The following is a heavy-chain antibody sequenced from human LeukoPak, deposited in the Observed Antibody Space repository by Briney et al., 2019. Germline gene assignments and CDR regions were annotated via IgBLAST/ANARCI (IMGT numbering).Heavy chain of an antibody. V-gene: IGHV1-58*01. CDR2: IVVGSGNT. CDR3: ACAEMATSVDY. D-gene: IGHD5-24*01. Sequence: GASVKVSCKASGFTFTSSAVQWVRQARGQRLEWIGWIVVGSGNTNYAQKFQGRVTITADKSTSTAYMELSSLRSEDTAVYYCACAEMATSVDYWGQGTLVTVSS. CDR1: GFTFTSSA. J-gene: IGHJ4*02.